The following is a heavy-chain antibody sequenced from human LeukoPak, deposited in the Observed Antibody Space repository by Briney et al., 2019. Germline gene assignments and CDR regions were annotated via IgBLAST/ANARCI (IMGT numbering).Heavy chain of an antibody. Sequence: KSGGSLRLSCAASGFTFTNYSMNWVRQAPGRGLEWVSSISDFRQTTYYADSVKGRFTISRDNAKNSLYLQMNSLRAEDTAVYYCAAGYSYAKGFDYWGQGTLVTVSS. V-gene: IGHV3-21*01. CDR3: AAGYSYAKGFDY. D-gene: IGHD5-18*01. CDR2: ISDFRQTT. CDR1: GFTFTNYS. J-gene: IGHJ4*02.